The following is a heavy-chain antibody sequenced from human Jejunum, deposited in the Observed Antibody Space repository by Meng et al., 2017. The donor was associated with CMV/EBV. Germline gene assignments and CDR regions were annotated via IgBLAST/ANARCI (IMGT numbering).Heavy chain of an antibody. CDR3: ARGVNGDYYFDY. CDR2: IYSDGST. Sequence: EVELVGSGGGSVQPGGYLRLSCAASGFTVSSNYMTWVRRAPGKGLEWVSLIYSDGSTYYADSVKGRFTISRDNSKNTLYLQMNSLRAEDTAVYYCARGVNGDYYFDYWGQGTLVTVSS. CDR1: GFTVSSNY. D-gene: IGHD4-17*01. V-gene: IGHV3-66*01. J-gene: IGHJ4*02.